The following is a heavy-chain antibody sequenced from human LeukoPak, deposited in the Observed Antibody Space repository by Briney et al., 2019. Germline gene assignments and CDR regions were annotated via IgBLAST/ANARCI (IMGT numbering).Heavy chain of an antibody. J-gene: IGHJ5*02. V-gene: IGHV4-34*01. CDR2: INHSGST. Sequence: GSLRLSCAASGFTFSTYWMSWIRQPPGKGLEWIGEINHSGSTNYNPSLKSRVTISVDTSKNQFSLKLSSVTAADTAVYYCARLRYCTNGVCPWGQGTLVTVSS. CDR3: ARLRYCTNGVCP. CDR1: GFTFSTYW. D-gene: IGHD2-8*01.